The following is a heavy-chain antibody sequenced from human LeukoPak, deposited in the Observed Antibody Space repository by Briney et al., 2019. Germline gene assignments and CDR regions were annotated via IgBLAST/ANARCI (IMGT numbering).Heavy chain of an antibody. CDR1: GFTFSSYG. V-gene: IGHV3-30*02. CDR3: ARDRSGINWFDP. J-gene: IGHJ5*02. Sequence: GGSLRLSCAASGFTFSSYGMHWVRQAPGKGLEWVAFIRYDGSNKYYADSVKGRFTISRDNSKNTLYLQMNSLRAEDTAVYYCARDRSGINWFDPWGQGTLVTVSS. CDR2: IRYDGSNK. D-gene: IGHD3-3*01.